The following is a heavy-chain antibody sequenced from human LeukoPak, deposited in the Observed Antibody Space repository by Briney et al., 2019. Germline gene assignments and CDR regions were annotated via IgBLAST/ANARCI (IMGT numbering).Heavy chain of an antibody. CDR2: INHSGST. D-gene: IGHD4-17*01. V-gene: IGHV4-34*01. Sequence: SETLSLTCAVYGGSFSGYYWSWIRQPPGKGLEWIGEINHSGSTNYNPSLKSRVTISVDTSKNQFSLKLSSVTAADTAVYYCARAGAMTTVTDDYFDYWGQGTLVIVSS. J-gene: IGHJ4*02. CDR3: ARAGAMTTVTDDYFDY. CDR1: GGSFSGYY.